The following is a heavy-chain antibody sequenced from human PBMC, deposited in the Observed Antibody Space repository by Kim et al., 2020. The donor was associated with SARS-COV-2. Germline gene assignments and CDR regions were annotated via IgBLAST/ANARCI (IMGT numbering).Heavy chain of an antibody. Sequence: KFQGRVTITADESTSTAYMELSSLRSEDTAVYYCARDPYSSSWYQVGWFDPWGQGTLVTVSS. V-gene: IGHV1-69*01. D-gene: IGHD6-13*01. CDR3: ARDPYSSSWYQVGWFDP. J-gene: IGHJ5*02.